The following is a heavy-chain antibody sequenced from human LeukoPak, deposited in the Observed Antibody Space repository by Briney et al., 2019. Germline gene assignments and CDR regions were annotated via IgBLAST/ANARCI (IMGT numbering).Heavy chain of an antibody. CDR2: ITSDGGSK. Sequence: GGSLRLSCAASGYIFSIYAMHWVRQAPGKGLEYVSAITSDGGSKYYANSVKGSFTISRDNSKNTLYLQMGSLRVEDMAVYYCVRDRGGTATEWGQGTLVTVSS. CDR3: VRDRGGTATE. CDR1: GYIFSIYA. J-gene: IGHJ4*02. V-gene: IGHV3-64*01. D-gene: IGHD3-10*01.